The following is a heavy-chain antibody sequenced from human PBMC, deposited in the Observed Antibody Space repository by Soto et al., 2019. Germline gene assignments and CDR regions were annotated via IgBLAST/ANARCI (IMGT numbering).Heavy chain of an antibody. Sequence: GGSLRLSCAASGFMFSDYEMNWVRQAPGKGLEWVSYISDSGTTTHYTDSVKGRFIISRDNAQESLYLQMNSLSAEDTATYFCVRDARGGGLLLWDNWGQGTVVTVSS. CDR2: ISDSGTTT. CDR1: GFMFSDYE. V-gene: IGHV3-48*03. CDR3: VRDARGGGLLLWDN. D-gene: IGHD3-16*01. J-gene: IGHJ4*02.